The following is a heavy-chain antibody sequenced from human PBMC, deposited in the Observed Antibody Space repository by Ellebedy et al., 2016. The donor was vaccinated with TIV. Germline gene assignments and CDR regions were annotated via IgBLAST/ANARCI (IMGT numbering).Heavy chain of an antibody. CDR3: ARRSDYYGSGAGYFDS. D-gene: IGHD3-10*01. CDR2: IYPGDSDT. Sequence: GESLKISCQVPEDIFTNYWLGWVRQMPGKGLEWMGIIYPGDSDTRFSPFFQGQVTISVDKSTSTAFLQWGSLKASDTAMYYCARRSDYYGSGAGYFDSWGQGTLVTVSS. CDR1: EDIFTNYW. J-gene: IGHJ4*02. V-gene: IGHV5-51*01.